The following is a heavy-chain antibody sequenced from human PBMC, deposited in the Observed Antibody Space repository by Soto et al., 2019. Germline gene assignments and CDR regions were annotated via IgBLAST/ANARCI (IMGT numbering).Heavy chain of an antibody. CDR1: GFTFSNYA. J-gene: IGHJ6*02. CDR3: AKQPYYDFWSGYNYGMDV. Sequence: PXASLGLSCAASGFTFSNYAMSWVRQAPGEGLEWVSGISGSGGSTYYADSVKGRFTISRDNSKNTLYLQMNSLRAEDTAVYYCAKQPYYDFWSGYNYGMDVWGQGTTVTVSS. CDR2: ISGSGGST. V-gene: IGHV3-23*01. D-gene: IGHD3-3*01.